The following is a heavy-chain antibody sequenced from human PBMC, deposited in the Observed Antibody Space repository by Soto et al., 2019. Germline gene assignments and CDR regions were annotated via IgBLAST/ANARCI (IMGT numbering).Heavy chain of an antibody. Sequence: GGSLRLSCAASGFTFSSYGMHWVRQAPGKGLEWVAVISYDGSNKYYADSVKGRFTVSRDNSKNTLYLQMNSLRAEDTAVYYCAKDETPDTAMEYFDYWGQGTLVTV. V-gene: IGHV3-30*18. CDR3: AKDETPDTAMEYFDY. J-gene: IGHJ4*02. CDR1: GFTFSSYG. CDR2: ISYDGSNK. D-gene: IGHD5-18*01.